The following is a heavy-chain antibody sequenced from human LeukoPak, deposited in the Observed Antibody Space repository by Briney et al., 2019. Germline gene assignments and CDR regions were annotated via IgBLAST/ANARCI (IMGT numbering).Heavy chain of an antibody. J-gene: IGHJ3*01. CDR2: ISGSGGST. CDR3: AKNHEHGRYAGFDF. Sequence: GGSLRLSCAASGFTFSGFVISWVRPAPGKGPQWVADISGSGGSTYYADSVKGRFSVSRDNSKNMVYLELNSLRAEDTAVYYCAKNHEHGRYAGFDFWAEGALVAVSS. D-gene: IGHD2-2*01. V-gene: IGHV3-23*01. CDR1: GFTFSGFV.